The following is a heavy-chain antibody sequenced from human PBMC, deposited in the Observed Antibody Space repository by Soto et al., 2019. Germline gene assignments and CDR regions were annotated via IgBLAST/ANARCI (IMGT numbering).Heavy chain of an antibody. Sequence: GGSLRLSCKASGFMFNNSAMTWVRQAPGQGLQWVASVSDNGGSRGGTYYADSVKGRFTISRDNSKNTLYLQLDSLTGADTAVYYCARAKAVVIASLDIWGQGTMVTVSS. V-gene: IGHV3-23*01. CDR1: GFMFNNSA. CDR2: VSDNGGSRGGT. CDR3: ARAKAVVIASLDI. J-gene: IGHJ3*02. D-gene: IGHD2-21*01.